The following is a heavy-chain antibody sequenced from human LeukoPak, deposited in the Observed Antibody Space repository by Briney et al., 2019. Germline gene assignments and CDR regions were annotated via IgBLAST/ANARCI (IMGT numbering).Heavy chain of an antibody. Sequence: SVKVSCKASGGTFSSYAISWVRQAPGQGLEWMGRIIPILGIANYAQKFQGRVTITADKSTSTAYMELSSLRSEDTAVYYCARDMRLYGGAKGVLGYWGQGTLVTVSS. V-gene: IGHV1-69*04. D-gene: IGHD4-23*01. J-gene: IGHJ4*02. CDR2: IIPILGIA. CDR1: GGTFSSYA. CDR3: ARDMRLYGGAKGVLGY.